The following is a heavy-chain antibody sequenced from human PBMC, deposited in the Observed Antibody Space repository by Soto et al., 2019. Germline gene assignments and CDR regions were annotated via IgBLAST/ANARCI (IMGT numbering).Heavy chain of an antibody. CDR3: ARGRFRRTWFDP. CDR2: MNPDSGNT. CDR1: GYTFTNYD. D-gene: IGHD3-16*01. Sequence: QVQLVQSGAEVKKPGASVKVSCKASGYTFTNYDIHWVRQATGQGLERMGWMNPDSGNTGQSKQFQGRVTMTRDTSISTAYMEMSSLRSEDTAVYSCARGRFRRTWFDPWGQGTLVTVSS. J-gene: IGHJ5*02. V-gene: IGHV1-8*01.